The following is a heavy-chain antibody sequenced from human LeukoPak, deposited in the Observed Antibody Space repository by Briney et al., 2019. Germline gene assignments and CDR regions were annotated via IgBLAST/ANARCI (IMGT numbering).Heavy chain of an antibody. CDR2: INPNSGNT. CDR1: GYTFTGYY. Sequence: ASVKVSCKASGYTFTGYYMHWVRQAPGQGLEWMGWINPNSGNTGYAQKFQGRVTITRNTSISTAYMELSSLRSEDTAVYYCARGRRGCSGYDSSLYYYYYMDVWGKGTTVTVSS. CDR3: ARGRRGCSGYDSSLYYYYYMDV. V-gene: IGHV1-8*03. J-gene: IGHJ6*03. D-gene: IGHD5-12*01.